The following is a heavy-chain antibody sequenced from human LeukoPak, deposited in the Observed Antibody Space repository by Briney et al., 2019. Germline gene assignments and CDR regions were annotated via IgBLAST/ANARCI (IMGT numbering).Heavy chain of an antibody. CDR2: TSDDGSAK. J-gene: IGHJ4*02. V-gene: IGHV3-30-3*02. Sequence: GRSLRLSCAASGFTFSSYAMHWVRQAPGKGLQWLALTSDDGSAKYYADSVKGRFTTSRDNSKNTLFLQMNSLRAEDTAIYYCAKYGPQDSGSSHFDYWGQGALVTVSS. CDR3: AKYGPQDSGSSHFDY. D-gene: IGHD1-26*01. CDR1: GFTFSSYA.